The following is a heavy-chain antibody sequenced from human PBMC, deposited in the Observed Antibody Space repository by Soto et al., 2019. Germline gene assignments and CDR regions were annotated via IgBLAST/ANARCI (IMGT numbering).Heavy chain of an antibody. CDR1: GFTFSYYW. D-gene: IGHD2-15*01. Sequence: EVQLVESGGGLVQPGGSLRLSCAASGFTFSYYWMNWVRQAPGKGLEWVGNIKQDGGETYYVDSVKGRFTISRDNAKNSLYLQMSSLRAEDTAVYYCSARYCSGGSCYTYWGQGTLVTVSS. CDR2: IKQDGGET. J-gene: IGHJ4*02. CDR3: SARYCSGGSCYTY. V-gene: IGHV3-7*01.